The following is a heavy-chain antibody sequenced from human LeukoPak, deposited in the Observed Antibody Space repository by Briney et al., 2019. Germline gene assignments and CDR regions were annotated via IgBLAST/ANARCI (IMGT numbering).Heavy chain of an antibody. CDR1: GGSISSYH. CDR2: IYYSGST. CDR3: ARLPNGWLQLGAFDI. Sequence: PSETLSLTCTVSGGSISSYHWSWIRQPPGKGLEWIGYIYYSGSTNYNPSLKSRVTISVDTSKNQFSLKLSSVTAADTAVYYCARLPNGWLQLGAFDIWGQGTMVTVSS. D-gene: IGHD5-24*01. V-gene: IGHV4-59*12. J-gene: IGHJ3*02.